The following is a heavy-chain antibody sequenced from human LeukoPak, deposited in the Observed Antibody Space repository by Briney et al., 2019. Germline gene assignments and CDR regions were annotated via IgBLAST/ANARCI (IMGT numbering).Heavy chain of an antibody. CDR2: IYYTGST. V-gene: IGHV4-39*01. CDR3: VTLTGTTWDY. CDR1: GDSISSSYY. D-gene: IGHD1-7*01. Sequence: SETLSLTCTVSGDSISSSYYWGWIRQPPGKGLEWIGSIYYTGSTYYNPSLKSRVTVSVDTSKNQFSLRLSSVTAADTAVYYCVTLTGTTWDYWGQGTLVTVSS. J-gene: IGHJ4*02.